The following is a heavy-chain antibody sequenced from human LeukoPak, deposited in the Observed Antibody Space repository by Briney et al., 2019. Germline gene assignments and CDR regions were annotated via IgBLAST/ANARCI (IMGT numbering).Heavy chain of an antibody. Sequence: GESLKISCKVSGYRFTNYWIGWVRQMPGKGLEWMGIIYPGDSGTQYSPSFQGQVTISADKSISTAYLRWSSLKASDTAMYYCVRTDRTGDPLDYWGQGTLVTVSS. J-gene: IGHJ4*02. V-gene: IGHV5-51*01. CDR1: GYRFTNYW. D-gene: IGHD7-27*01. CDR2: IYPGDSGT. CDR3: VRTDRTGDPLDY.